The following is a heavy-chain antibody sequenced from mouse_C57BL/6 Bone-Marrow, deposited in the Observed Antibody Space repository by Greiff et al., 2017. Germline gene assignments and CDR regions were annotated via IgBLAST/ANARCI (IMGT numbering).Heavy chain of an antibody. D-gene: IGHD1-1*01. Sequence: VQLKESGAELVRPGASVKLSCTASGFNIKDDYMHWVKQRPEQGLEWIGWIDPENGDTEYASKFQGKATITADTSSNTAYLQLSSLTSEDTAVYYCTTWDYYGSSPFYAMDYWGQGTSVTVSS. V-gene: IGHV14-4*01. CDR3: TTWDYYGSSPFYAMDY. J-gene: IGHJ4*01. CDR1: GFNIKDDY. CDR2: IDPENGDT.